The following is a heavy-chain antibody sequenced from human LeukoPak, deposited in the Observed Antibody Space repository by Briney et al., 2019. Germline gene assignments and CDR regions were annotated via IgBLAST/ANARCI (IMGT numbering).Heavy chain of an antibody. D-gene: IGHD2-2*01. J-gene: IGHJ5*02. CDR3: ARNPAAPWRSYNWFDP. V-gene: IGHV4-34*01. CDR1: GGSFSGYY. Sequence: PSETLSLTCAVYGGSFSGYYWSWLRQPPGKGLEWIGEINHSGSTNYNPSLKSRVTISVDTSKNQFSLKLSSVTAADTAVYYCARNPAAPWRSYNWFDPWGQGTLVTVSS. CDR2: INHSGST.